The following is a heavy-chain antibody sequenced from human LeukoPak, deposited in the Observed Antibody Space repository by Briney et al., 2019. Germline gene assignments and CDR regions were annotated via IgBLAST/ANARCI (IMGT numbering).Heavy chain of an antibody. Sequence: SETLSLTCAVYGGSFSGYYWSWIRQPPGKGLEWIGEINHSGSTNYNPSLKSRVTISVDTSKNQFSLKLSSVTAADTAVYYCARSFTYSGSYPVNFYFDYWGQGTLVTVSS. D-gene: IGHD1-26*01. CDR2: INHSGST. J-gene: IGHJ4*02. CDR1: GGSFSGYY. V-gene: IGHV4-34*01. CDR3: ARSFTYSGSYPVNFYFDY.